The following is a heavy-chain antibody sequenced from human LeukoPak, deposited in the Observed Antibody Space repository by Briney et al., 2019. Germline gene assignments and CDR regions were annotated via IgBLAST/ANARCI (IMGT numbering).Heavy chain of an antibody. CDR2: ISSSGGST. CDR3: AKDTGGSRSAFDI. CDR1: GFIFSSYA. V-gene: IGHV3-23*01. Sequence: GGSLRPSCTASGFIFSSYAMSWVRQAPGKGLEWVSSISSSGGSTYSADSVKGRFTISRDNSKNTLYLQMNSLRGEDTAVYYCAKDTGGSRSAFDIWGQGTMVTVSS. J-gene: IGHJ3*02. D-gene: IGHD2-8*02.